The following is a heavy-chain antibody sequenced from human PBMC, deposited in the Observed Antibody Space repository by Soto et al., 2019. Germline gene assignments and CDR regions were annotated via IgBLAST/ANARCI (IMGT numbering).Heavy chain of an antibody. D-gene: IGHD3-10*01. V-gene: IGHV1-2*02. CDR1: GYIFTGYH. CDR3: ARDPRGRRGVDESDV. J-gene: IGHJ6*04. CDR2: INPNSGDT. Sequence: GASVKVSCKASGYIFTGYHIHWVRQAPGRGLEWMGWINPNSGDTEYAQNFQGRVTMTRDTSFNLVYMEMSGLMSDDTAVYYCARDPRGRRGVDESDVWGKGTTVAVSS.